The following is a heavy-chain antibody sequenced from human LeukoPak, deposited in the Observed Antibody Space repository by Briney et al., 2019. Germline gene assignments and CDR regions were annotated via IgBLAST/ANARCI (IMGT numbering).Heavy chain of an antibody. CDR1: GGTFSSYA. CDR3: ARESAQTYAFDI. Sequence: ASMKVSCKASGGTFSSYAISWVRQAPGQGLEWMGRIIPILGIANYAQKFQGRVTITADKSTSTAYMELSSLRSEDTAVYYCARESAQTYAFDIWGQGTMVTVSS. D-gene: IGHD3-3*01. CDR2: IIPILGIA. V-gene: IGHV1-69*04. J-gene: IGHJ3*02.